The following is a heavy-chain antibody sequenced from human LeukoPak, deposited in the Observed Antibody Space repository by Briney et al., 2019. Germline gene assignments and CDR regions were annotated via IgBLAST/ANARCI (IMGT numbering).Heavy chain of an antibody. CDR3: ARGKGTTVVMYYFYYMEV. CDR2: INTSGGRT. CDR1: GYTFTSYY. Sequence: GASVKVSCKASGYTFTSYYMHWVRQAPGQGLEWMGIINTSGGRTSYAQKFQGRVTMTRDTSTSTVYMELSSLRSEDTAVYYCARGKGTTVVMYYFYYMEVWGKGTTVTVSS. D-gene: IGHD4-23*01. J-gene: IGHJ6*03. V-gene: IGHV1-46*01.